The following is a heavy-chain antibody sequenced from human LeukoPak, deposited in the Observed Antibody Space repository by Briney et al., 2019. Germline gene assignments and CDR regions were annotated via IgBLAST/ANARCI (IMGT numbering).Heavy chain of an antibody. J-gene: IGHJ3*02. Sequence: PSQTLSLTCTVSGGSISSYYWSWIRQPAGKGLEWLGRIYSRGSTNYNPSLQSRVTMSVDTSKNQTSLKLNSVTAADTAVYYCARDPMAGTFRAFDIWGQGTMVTVSS. CDR2: IYSRGST. CDR1: GGSISSYY. CDR3: ARDPMAGTFRAFDI. V-gene: IGHV4-4*07. D-gene: IGHD6-19*01.